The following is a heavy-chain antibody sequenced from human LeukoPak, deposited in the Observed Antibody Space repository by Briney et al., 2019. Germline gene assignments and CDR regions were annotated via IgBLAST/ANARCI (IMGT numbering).Heavy chain of an antibody. D-gene: IGHD6-19*01. CDR1: GFTFSNYG. CDR3: ARDHVSSGWYVGFDY. V-gene: IGHV3-23*01. CDR2: ISGSVGTT. Sequence: PGGSLRLSCGASGFTFSNYGMSWVRQAPGKGLEWVSGISGSVGTTYYADSVKGRFTISRDNSENTLFLQMNSLRVEDTAVYYCARDHVSSGWYVGFDYWGQGTLVTVSS. J-gene: IGHJ4*02.